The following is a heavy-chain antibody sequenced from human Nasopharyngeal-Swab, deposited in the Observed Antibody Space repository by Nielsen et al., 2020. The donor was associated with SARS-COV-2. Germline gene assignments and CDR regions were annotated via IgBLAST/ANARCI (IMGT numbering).Heavy chain of an antibody. V-gene: IGHV5-51*01. CDR3: AGHDYDILTGYSY. D-gene: IGHD3-9*01. Sequence: GESLKIYCKGSGYTFGNYWIGWVRQMPGRGLEWMGVLYPGDSDARYRPSFQGQVHISAEKSIDTAYLHLRSLKASDTAIYYCAGHDYDILTGYSYWGQGTPVTVSS. J-gene: IGHJ4*01. CDR2: LYPGDSDA. CDR1: GYTFGNYW.